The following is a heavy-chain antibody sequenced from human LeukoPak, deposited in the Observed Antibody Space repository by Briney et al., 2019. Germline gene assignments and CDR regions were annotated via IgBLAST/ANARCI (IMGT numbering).Heavy chain of an antibody. CDR2: ISGSGGST. J-gene: IGHJ4*02. Sequence: PGGSLRLSCAASGFTFSNYAMSWVRQAPGKGLEWVSAISGSGGSTYYADSVKGRFTIPRDNSKNTLYLQMNSLRAEDTAVYYCARASIAARRAFDYWGQGTLVTVSS. V-gene: IGHV3-23*01. D-gene: IGHD6-6*01. CDR3: ARASIAARRAFDY. CDR1: GFTFSNYA.